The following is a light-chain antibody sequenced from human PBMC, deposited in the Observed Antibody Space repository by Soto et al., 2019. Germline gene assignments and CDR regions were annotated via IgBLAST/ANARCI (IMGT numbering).Light chain of an antibody. CDR1: QSVSSN. Sequence: EIVMTQSPATLSVCPGERATLSCRASQSVSSNLAWYQQNPGQAPRLLIYGASTRATGIPARFSGSGSGTEFTLTISSLQSEDFGVYYCQQYNNWPPGTFGQGTKLEIK. J-gene: IGKJ2*02. CDR2: GAS. V-gene: IGKV3-15*01. CDR3: QQYNNWPPGT.